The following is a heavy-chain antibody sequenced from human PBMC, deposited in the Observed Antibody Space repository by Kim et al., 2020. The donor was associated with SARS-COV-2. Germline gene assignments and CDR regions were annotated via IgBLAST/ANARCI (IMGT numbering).Heavy chain of an antibody. CDR1: GGSFSGYY. V-gene: IGHV4-34*01. CDR2: INHSGST. Sequence: SETLSLTCAVYGGSFSGYYWSWIRQPPGKGLEWIGEINHSGSTNYNPSLKSRVTISVDTSKNQFSLKLSSVTAADTAVYYCARAYDILTGYWLHYYGMDVWGQGTTVTVSS. CDR3: ARAYDILTGYWLHYYGMDV. J-gene: IGHJ6*02. D-gene: IGHD3-9*01.